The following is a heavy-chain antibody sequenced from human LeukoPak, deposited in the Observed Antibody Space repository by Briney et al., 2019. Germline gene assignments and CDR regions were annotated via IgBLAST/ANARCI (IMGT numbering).Heavy chain of an antibody. CDR3: ASGRMDWFDP. D-gene: IGHD1-14*01. J-gene: IGHJ5*02. Sequence: PSETLSLTCAVYGGTFSGYYWSWIRQPPGKGLEWIGYIYYSGGTYYNPSLKSRVTISLDTSKNQFSLKLSSVTAADTAVYYCASGRMDWFDPWGQGTLVTVSS. CDR1: GGTFSGYY. V-gene: IGHV4-34*09. CDR2: IYYSGGT.